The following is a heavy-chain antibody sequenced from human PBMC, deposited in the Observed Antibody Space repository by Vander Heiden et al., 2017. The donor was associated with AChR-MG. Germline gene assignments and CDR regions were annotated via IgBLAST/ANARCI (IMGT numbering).Heavy chain of an antibody. CDR3: AREGDGRDGYNWAYFDY. V-gene: IGHV3-33*01. J-gene: IGHJ4*02. CDR1: GFTLSSSG. D-gene: IGHD5-12*01. Sequence: QVQLVESGGGVVQPGRSLRLSCAASGFTLSSSGMHWVRQAAGKGLEWVAVIWYDGSNKYYADSVKGRFTISRDNSKNTLYLQMNSLRAEDTAVYYCAREGDGRDGYNWAYFDYWGQGTLVTVSS. CDR2: IWYDGSNK.